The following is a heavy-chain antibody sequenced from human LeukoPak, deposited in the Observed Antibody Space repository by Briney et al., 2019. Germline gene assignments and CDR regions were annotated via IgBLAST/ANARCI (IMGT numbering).Heavy chain of an antibody. V-gene: IGHV4-34*01. CDR1: GGSFSGYY. CDR3: ARRRYYDSSGYYYVGYYYYMDV. J-gene: IGHJ6*03. Sequence: SETLSLTCAVYGGSFSGYYWSWIRQPPGKGLEWIGEINHSGSTNYNPSLKSRVTISVDTSKNQFSLKLSSVTAADTAVYYCARRRYYDSSGYYYVGYYYYMDVWGKGTTVTISS. D-gene: IGHD3-22*01. CDR2: INHSGST.